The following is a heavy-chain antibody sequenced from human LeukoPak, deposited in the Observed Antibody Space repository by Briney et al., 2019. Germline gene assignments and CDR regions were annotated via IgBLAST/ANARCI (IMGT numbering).Heavy chain of an antibody. CDR3: TKDPNGDYIGAFDP. V-gene: IGHV3-23*01. CDR2: ITGGHYAT. D-gene: IGHD4-17*01. Sequence: GGSLRLSCAASGFSFSSFAMTWVRQAPGKGLEWVSSITGGHYATYNTDSVKGRFTISRDNAKNTLYLQMNSLRADDTAIYYCTKDPNGDYIGAFDPWGQGALVTVSS. J-gene: IGHJ5*02. CDR1: GFSFSSFA.